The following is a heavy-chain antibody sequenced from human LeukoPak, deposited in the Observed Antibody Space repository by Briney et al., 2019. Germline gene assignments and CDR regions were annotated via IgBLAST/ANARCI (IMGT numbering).Heavy chain of an antibody. J-gene: IGHJ6*03. CDR1: GGSFSGYY. V-gene: IGHV4-34*01. Sequence: PSETLSLTCAVYGGSFSGYYWSWIRQPPGKGLEWIGEINHSGSTNYNPSLKSRVTISADTSKNQFSLKLSSVTAADTAVYYCARGYSSGWSYYYYMDVWGKGTTVTVSS. D-gene: IGHD6-19*01. CDR2: INHSGST. CDR3: ARGYSSGWSYYYYMDV.